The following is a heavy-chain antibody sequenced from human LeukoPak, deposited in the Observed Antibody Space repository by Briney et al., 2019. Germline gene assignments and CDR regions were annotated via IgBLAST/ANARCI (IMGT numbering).Heavy chain of an antibody. J-gene: IGHJ4*02. CDR2: ISGSGGST. Sequence: PGGSLRLSCAASGFTFSSYAMSWVRQAPGKGLEWVSAISGSGGSTYYADSVKGRFTISRDNPKNTLYLQMNSLRAEDTAVYYCAKETTYYYDSSGYYWDYWGQGTLVTVSS. V-gene: IGHV3-23*01. CDR3: AKETTYYYDSSGYYWDY. D-gene: IGHD3-22*01. CDR1: GFTFSSYA.